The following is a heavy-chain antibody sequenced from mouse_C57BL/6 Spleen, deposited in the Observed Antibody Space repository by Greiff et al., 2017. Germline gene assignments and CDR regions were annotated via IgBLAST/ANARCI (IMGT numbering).Heavy chain of an antibody. CDR2: INPSTGGT. D-gene: IGHD4-1*01. CDR3: ARELGRDYFDY. CDR1: GYSFTGYY. J-gene: IGHJ2*01. Sequence: EVQLKQSGPELVKPGASVKISCKASGYSFTGYYMNWVKQSPEKSLEWIGEINPSTGGTTYNQKFKAKATLTVDKSSSTAYMQLKSLTSEDSAVYYCARELGRDYFDYWGQGTTLTVSS. V-gene: IGHV1-42*01.